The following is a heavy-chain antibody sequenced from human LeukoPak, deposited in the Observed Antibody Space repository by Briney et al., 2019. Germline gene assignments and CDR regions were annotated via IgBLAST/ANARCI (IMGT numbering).Heavy chain of an antibody. J-gene: IGHJ4*02. D-gene: IGHD3-22*01. CDR2: ISSSSSYI. Sequence: MTGGSLRLSCAASGFTFSSYGMHWVRQAPGKGLEWVSSISSSSSYIYYADSVKGRFTISRDNAKNSLYLQMNSLRAEDTAVYYCARVHSSGYYYFDYWGQGTLVTVSS. CDR1: GFTFSSYG. CDR3: ARVHSSGYYYFDY. V-gene: IGHV3-21*01.